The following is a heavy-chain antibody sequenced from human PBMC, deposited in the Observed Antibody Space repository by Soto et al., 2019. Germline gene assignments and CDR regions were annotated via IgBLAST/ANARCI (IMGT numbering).Heavy chain of an antibody. J-gene: IGHJ4*02. CDR3: ARGGTVLNGFDY. CDR2: IFYSRTT. V-gene: IGHV4-59*01. CDR1: GGSMSSYY. D-gene: IGHD4-17*01. Sequence: SETLSLTCTVSGGSMSSYYWSWIRQPPGMGLEWIGYIFYSRTTNYNPSLKSRVTISVDTSKDQFSLHLSSVTPADTAVYYCARGGTVLNGFDYWGQGTLVTVSS.